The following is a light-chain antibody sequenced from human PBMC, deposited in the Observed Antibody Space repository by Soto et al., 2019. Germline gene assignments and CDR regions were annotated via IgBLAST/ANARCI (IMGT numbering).Light chain of an antibody. J-gene: IGKJ1*01. CDR1: QNIGRS. Sequence: DIQMTQSPSTLSASVGDRVTITCRASQNIGRSLAWYQQKPGKAPKVLIYQASSLDSGVPSRFSGSGSGTEFTLTINTLQPDDFTTYYCQQYEYYSTFGQGTKVYIK. CDR2: QAS. V-gene: IGKV1-5*03. CDR3: QQYEYYST.